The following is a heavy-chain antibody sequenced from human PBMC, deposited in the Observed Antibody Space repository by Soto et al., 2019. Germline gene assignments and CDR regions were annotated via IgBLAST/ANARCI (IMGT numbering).Heavy chain of an antibody. CDR2: IYYSGST. D-gene: IGHD6-19*01. V-gene: IGHV4-39*01. CDR1: GGSISSSSYY. J-gene: IGHJ4*02. Sequence: SETLSLTCTVSGGSISSSSYYWGWIRQPPGKGLEWIGSIYYSGSTYYNPSLKSRVTISVDTSKNQFSLKLSSVTAADTAVYYCASSSSGWYRGIDYWGQGTLVTVSS. CDR3: ASSSSGWYRGIDY.